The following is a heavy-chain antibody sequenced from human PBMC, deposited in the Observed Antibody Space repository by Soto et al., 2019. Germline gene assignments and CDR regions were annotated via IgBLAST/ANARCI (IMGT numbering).Heavy chain of an antibody. CDR3: ARDLRSARDYYDSSGYYYFDY. V-gene: IGHV1-18*01. J-gene: IGHJ4*02. CDR1: GYTFTSYG. CDR2: ISAYNGNT. Sequence: GASVKVSCKASGYTFTSYGISWVRQAPGQGLEWMGWISAYNGNTNYAQKLQGRVTMTTDTSTSTAYMELRSLRSDDTAVYYCARDLRSARDYYDSSGYYYFDYWGQGTLVTVSS. D-gene: IGHD3-22*01.